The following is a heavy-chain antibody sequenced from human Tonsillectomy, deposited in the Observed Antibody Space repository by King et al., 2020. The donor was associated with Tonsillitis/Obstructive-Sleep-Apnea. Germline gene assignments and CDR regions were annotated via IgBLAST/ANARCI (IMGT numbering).Heavy chain of an antibody. Sequence: VQLVESGGGLVQPGGSLRLSCSASGFTFSSYAMHWVRQAPGKGLEYVSAISSNGGSTYYADSVKSRFTISRDNSKNTLYLQMSSLRAEDTAVYYCVNSLIAASPSTFDYWGQGTLVTVSS. CDR1: GFTFSSYA. D-gene: IGHD6-13*01. V-gene: IGHV3-64D*06. CDR3: VNSLIAASPSTFDY. CDR2: ISSNGGST. J-gene: IGHJ4*02.